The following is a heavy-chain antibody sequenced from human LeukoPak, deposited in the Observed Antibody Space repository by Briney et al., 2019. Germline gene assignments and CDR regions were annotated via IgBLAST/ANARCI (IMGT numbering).Heavy chain of an antibody. V-gene: IGHV4-39*07. CDR3: ARVIHLRRVEYYYGMDV. Sequence: SETLSLTCTVSGGSISSSSYYWGWIRQPPGKGREWIGSIYYSGSTYYNPSLKSRVTISVDTSKNQFSLKLSSVPAADTAVYYCARVIHLRRVEYYYGMDVWGKGTTVTVST. CDR2: IYYSGST. CDR1: GGSISSSSYY. D-gene: IGHD3-16*02. J-gene: IGHJ6*04.